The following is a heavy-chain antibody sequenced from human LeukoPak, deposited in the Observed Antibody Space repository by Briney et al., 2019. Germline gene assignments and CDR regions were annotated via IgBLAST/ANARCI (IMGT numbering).Heavy chain of an antibody. Sequence: WETLSLTCTVSGGSISSYYWSWIRQPPGKGLEWIGYIYYSGSTNYSPSLKSRVTISVDTSKNQFSLKLRSVTAADTAVYYCARHAPGDWYSDNWGQGTLVTVSS. J-gene: IGHJ4*02. CDR2: IYYSGST. CDR3: ARHAPGDWYSDN. CDR1: GGSISSYY. D-gene: IGHD6-19*01. V-gene: IGHV4-59*08.